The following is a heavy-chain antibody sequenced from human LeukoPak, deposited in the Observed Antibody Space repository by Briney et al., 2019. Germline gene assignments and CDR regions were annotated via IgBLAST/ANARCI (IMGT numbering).Heavy chain of an antibody. J-gene: IGHJ4*02. CDR3: ARGSGWHLY. V-gene: IGHV3-7*05. CDR1: GFTFSTYW. CDR2: IKQDGSEK. D-gene: IGHD6-19*01. Sequence: GGSLRLSCAASGFTFSTYWMNWVRQALGKGLEWVANIKQDGSEKYYVDSVKGRFTISRDNAKNSLYLQMDSLRAEDTAVYYCARGSGWHLYWGQGTLVTVSS.